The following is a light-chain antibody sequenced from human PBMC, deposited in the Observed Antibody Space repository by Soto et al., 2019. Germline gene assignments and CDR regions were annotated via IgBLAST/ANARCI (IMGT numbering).Light chain of an antibody. CDR3: QQYGSSPAT. J-gene: IGKJ1*01. CDR1: ETINNF. Sequence: DIQMTQSPSSLSASVGDRVTITCRASETINNFLNWYQQRPGKAPALLIYGASSLQSGVPPRFSGSGSGTDFTLTISSLQPEDFAVYYCQQYGSSPATFGQGTKVDIK. V-gene: IGKV1-39*01. CDR2: GAS.